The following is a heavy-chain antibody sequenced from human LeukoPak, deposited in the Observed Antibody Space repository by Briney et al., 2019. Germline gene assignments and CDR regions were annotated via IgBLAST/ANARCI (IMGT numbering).Heavy chain of an antibody. V-gene: IGHV3-23*01. J-gene: IGHJ4*02. D-gene: IGHD5-24*01. CDR2: ISGSGSST. CDR1: GFTFSSYA. Sequence: GGSPRLSCAASGFTFSSYAMNWVRQAPGKGLEWVSAISGSGSSTYYADSAKGRFTISRDNSKNTLYLQMNSLRAEDTAVYYCAKRQTERDFAYWGQGTLVTVSS. CDR3: AKRQTERDFAY.